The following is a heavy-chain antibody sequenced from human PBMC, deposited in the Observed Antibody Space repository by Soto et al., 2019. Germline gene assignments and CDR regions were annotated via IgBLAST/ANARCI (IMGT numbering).Heavy chain of an antibody. D-gene: IGHD2-2*01. CDR3: ARAQDCSSTSCYHKRTKYYYYGSDV. J-gene: IGHJ6*02. V-gene: IGHV3-21*01. CDR2: ISSSSSYI. CDR1: GFTFSSCS. Sequence: PGGSLRLSCAASGFTFSSCSMNWVRQAPGKGLEWVSSISSSSSYIYYADSVKGRFTISRDNAKNSLYLQMNSLRAEDTAVYYCARAQDCSSTSCYHKRTKYYYYGSDVWGQGNTVTVFS.